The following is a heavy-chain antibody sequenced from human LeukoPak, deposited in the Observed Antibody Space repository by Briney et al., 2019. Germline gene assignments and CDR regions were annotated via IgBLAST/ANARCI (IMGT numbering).Heavy chain of an antibody. CDR1: GGAISSYY. D-gene: IGHD2-15*01. CDR2: IYTSGST. CDR3: ARGWGYSIPFDY. J-gene: IGHJ4*02. V-gene: IGHV4-4*07. Sequence: KTSETLSLTCTVPGGAISSYYWSWIRQPAGKGLEWIGRIYTSGSTNYNPSLKSRVTMSVDTSKNQFSLKLSSVTAADTAVYYCARGWGYSIPFDYWGQGTLVTVSS.